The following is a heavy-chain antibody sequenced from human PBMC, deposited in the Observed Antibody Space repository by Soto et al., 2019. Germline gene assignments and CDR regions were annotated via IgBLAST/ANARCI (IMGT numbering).Heavy chain of an antibody. D-gene: IGHD2-15*01. J-gene: IGHJ4*02. V-gene: IGHV4-34*01. CDR2: INHSGST. CDR1: GGSFSGYY. Sequence: SETLSLTCAVYGGSFSGYYWSWIRQPPGKGLEWIGEINHSGSTNYNPSPKSRVTISVDTSKDQFSLKLSSVTAADTAVYYCARGYCSGGSCYRRFDYWGQGTLVTVSS. CDR3: ARGYCSGGSCYRRFDY.